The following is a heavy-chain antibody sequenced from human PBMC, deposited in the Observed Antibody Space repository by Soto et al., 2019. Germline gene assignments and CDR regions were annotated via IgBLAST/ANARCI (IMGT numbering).Heavy chain of an antibody. Sequence: GGSLRLSCAAPGFTFSSYAMSWVRQAPGKGLEWVSAISGSGGSTYYADSVKGRFTISRDNSKNTLYLQMNSLRAEDTAVYYCAKGGAYCTNGVCYPYYYYGMDVWGQGTTVTVSS. CDR1: GFTFSSYA. J-gene: IGHJ6*02. CDR3: AKGGAYCTNGVCYPYYYYGMDV. CDR2: ISGSGGST. D-gene: IGHD2-8*01. V-gene: IGHV3-23*01.